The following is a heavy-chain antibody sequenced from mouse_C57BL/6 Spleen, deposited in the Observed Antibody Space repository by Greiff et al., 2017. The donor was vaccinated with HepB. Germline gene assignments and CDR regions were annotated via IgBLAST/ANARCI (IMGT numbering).Heavy chain of an antibody. CDR1: GFTFTDYY. CDR3: VKAVLYDYDGSYAMDY. CDR2: IRNKANGYTT. V-gene: IGHV7-4*01. Sequence: EVNVVESGGGLVQPGASLRLSCAASGFTFTDYYMSWVRQPPGKAPEWLALIRNKANGYTTEYTASVKGRFTISRDNFQNILYLQMNTLRAEDSATYYCVKAVLYDYDGSYAMDYWGQGTSVTVSS. J-gene: IGHJ4*01. D-gene: IGHD2-4*01.